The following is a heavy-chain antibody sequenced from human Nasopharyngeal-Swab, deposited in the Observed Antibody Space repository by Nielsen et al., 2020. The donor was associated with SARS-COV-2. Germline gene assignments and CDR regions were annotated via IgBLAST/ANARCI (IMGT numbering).Heavy chain of an antibody. D-gene: IGHD3-22*01. CDR3: ATHRPRYYDSSAYNFASDV. V-gene: IGHV1-24*01. CDR2: FDSEDGEA. Sequence: ASVKVSCKVSGYTFTDLSMHWVRQAPGKGLEWMGGFDSEDGEAIYTQKFQGRVTMTEDTSIDTAYMELSSLRSEDTAVYYCATHRPRYYDSSAYNFASDVWGQGTMVTVSS. CDR1: GYTFTDLS. J-gene: IGHJ3*01.